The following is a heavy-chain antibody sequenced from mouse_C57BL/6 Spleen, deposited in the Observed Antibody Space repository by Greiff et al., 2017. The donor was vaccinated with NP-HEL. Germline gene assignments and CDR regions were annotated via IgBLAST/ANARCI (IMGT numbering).Heavy chain of an antibody. D-gene: IGHD1-1*01. J-gene: IGHJ1*03. Sequence: VQLQQSGPELVKPGASVKISCKASGYAFSSSWMNWVKQRPGKGLEWIGRIYPGDGDTNYNGKFKGKATLTADKSSSTAYMQLSSLTSEDSAVYCCAREAVVATGWYFDVWGTGTTVTVSS. CDR1: GYAFSSSW. CDR2: IYPGDGDT. CDR3: AREAVVATGWYFDV. V-gene: IGHV1-82*01.